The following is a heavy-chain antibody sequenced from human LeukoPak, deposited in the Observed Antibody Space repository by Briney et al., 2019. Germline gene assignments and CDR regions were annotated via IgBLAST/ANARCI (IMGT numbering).Heavy chain of an antibody. J-gene: IGHJ6*03. CDR1: GFTFSSYG. CDR2: IRYDGSNK. Sequence: GGSLRLSCAASGFTFSSYGMHWVRQAPGKGLEWVAFIRYDGSNKYYADSVKGRFTISRDNSKNTLYLQMNSLRAEDKAVYYCAKDLVRGNYYYYYMDVWGKGTTVTISS. CDR3: AKDLVRGNYYYYYMDV. V-gene: IGHV3-30*02. D-gene: IGHD2-21*01.